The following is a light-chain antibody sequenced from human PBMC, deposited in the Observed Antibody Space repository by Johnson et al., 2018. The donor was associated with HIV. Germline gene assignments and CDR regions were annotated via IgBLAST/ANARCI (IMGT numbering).Light chain of an antibody. J-gene: IGLJ1*01. CDR1: SSKIGNKY. V-gene: IGLV1-51*01. CDR2: DNS. CDR3: GTWDSSLSTYV. Sequence: QSVLTQPPSVSAAPGQKVTISCSGSSSKIGNKYVSWYQQFPGTAPKVLIYDNSKRPSGIPDRFSGSKSGTSATLAITGLQTGDEADYYCGTWDSSLSTYVFGSGTKVTVL.